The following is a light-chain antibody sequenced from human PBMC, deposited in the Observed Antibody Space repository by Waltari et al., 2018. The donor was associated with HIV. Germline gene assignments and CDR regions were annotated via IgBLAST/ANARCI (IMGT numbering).Light chain of an antibody. Sequence: HSALTQPASVSGPHGQSITLSCAGTSSDVGDYDYVSWYHHPPGHAPKLVIYEVTNRPLGVSERFSGSKSGNTASLTISYLLTEDEGFYYCASFTSNTWVFGGGTEVTVL. CDR1: SSDVGDYDY. CDR2: EVT. J-gene: IGLJ3*02. V-gene: IGLV2-14*01. CDR3: ASFTSNTWV.